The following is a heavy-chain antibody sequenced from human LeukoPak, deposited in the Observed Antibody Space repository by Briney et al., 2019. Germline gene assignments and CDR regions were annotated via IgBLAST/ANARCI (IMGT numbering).Heavy chain of an antibody. CDR1: GGTFSSYA. D-gene: IGHD6-13*01. CDR3: ARGEDSSWYNNY. Sequence: SVKVSCKASGGTFSSYAISWVRQAPGQGLEWMGGITPIFGTANYAQKFQGRVTITAVESTSTAYMELSSLRSEDTAVYYCARGEDSSWYNNYWGQGTLVTVSS. CDR2: ITPIFGTA. J-gene: IGHJ4*02. V-gene: IGHV1-69*13.